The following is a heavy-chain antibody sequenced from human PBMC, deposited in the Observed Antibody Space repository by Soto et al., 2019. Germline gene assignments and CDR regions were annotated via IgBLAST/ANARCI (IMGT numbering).Heavy chain of an antibody. D-gene: IGHD6-19*01. CDR3: AKEYSSAWYYFDN. CDR1: GFTFSSYA. Sequence: GGSLRLSCAASGFTFSSYAMIWVRQAPVNGLEFVSTISGIYGSTYYADSVKGRFTISRYNSKNTLYLQMNSLRAYYTALYYCAKEYSSAWYYFDNWGQGTLVTVSA. J-gene: IGHJ4*02. CDR2: ISGIYGST. V-gene: IGHV3-23*01.